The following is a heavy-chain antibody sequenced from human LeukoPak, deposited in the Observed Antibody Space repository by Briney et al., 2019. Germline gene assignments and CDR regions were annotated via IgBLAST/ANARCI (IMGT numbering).Heavy chain of an antibody. V-gene: IGHV3-64D*06. J-gene: IGHJ3*02. CDR1: GFTFSSYA. CDR3: VKPQRVTTRYDASDI. D-gene: IGHD4-17*01. Sequence: GGSLRLSCSASGFTFSSYAMHWVRQAPGKGLEYVSAISSNGGSTYYADSVKGRFTISRDNSKNTLYLQMSSLRAEDTAVYYCVKPQRVTTRYDASDIWGQGTMVTVSS. CDR2: ISSNGGST.